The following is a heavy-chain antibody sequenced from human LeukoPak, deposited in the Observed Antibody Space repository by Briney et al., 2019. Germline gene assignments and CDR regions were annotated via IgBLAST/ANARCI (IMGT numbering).Heavy chain of an antibody. J-gene: IGHJ4*02. D-gene: IGHD6-13*01. CDR3: ARGNGEQQLTGDY. CDR1: GGSISSGDYY. V-gene: IGHV4-30-4*01. Sequence: PSETLSLTCSVSGGSISSGDYYWTWIRQPPGKGLEWIGYVYYTGGTDYNPFLRSRVTISVDTSKNQFSLKLTSVTAADTAVYYCARGNGEQQLTGDYWGQGTLVTVSS. CDR2: VYYTGGT.